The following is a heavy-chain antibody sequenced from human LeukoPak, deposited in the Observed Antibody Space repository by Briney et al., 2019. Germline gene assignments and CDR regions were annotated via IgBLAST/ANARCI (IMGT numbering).Heavy chain of an antibody. D-gene: IGHD3-9*01. CDR2: ISGYNANT. CDR1: GYTFTSYG. CDR3: ARDQGYDILTGHNFDY. V-gene: IGHV1-18*01. J-gene: IGHJ4*02. Sequence: ASVKVSCKASGYTFTSYGISWVRQAPGQGLEWMGWISGYNANTNYVQKLQGRVTMTTDTSTSTAYMELRSLRSDDTAMYYCARDQGYDILTGHNFDYWGQGTLVTVSS.